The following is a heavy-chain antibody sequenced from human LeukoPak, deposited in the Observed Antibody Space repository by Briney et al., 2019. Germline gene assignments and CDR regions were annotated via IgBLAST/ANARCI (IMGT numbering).Heavy chain of an antibody. CDR1: GGSISSYY. J-gene: IGHJ4*02. V-gene: IGHV4-59*08. D-gene: IGHD6-19*01. CDR2: IYYSGST. CDR3: ARQQSQWPGRYFDY. Sequence: SETLSLTCTVSGGSISSYYWSWIRQPPGKGLECIGYIYYSGSTNYNPPLKSRVTISVDTSKNQFSLKLSSVTAADTAVYYCARQQSQWPGRYFDYWGQGTLVTVSS.